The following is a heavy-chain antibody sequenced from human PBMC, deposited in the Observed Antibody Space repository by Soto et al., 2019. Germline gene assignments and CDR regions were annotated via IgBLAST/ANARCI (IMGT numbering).Heavy chain of an antibody. J-gene: IGHJ4*02. Sequence: PGGSLRLSCAASGFTFSSYWIHWVRQAPGKGLVWVSRINGDGSTTAYADSVKGRFTISRDNAKNTLYLQMNSLRAEDTAVYYCARLNKDSSGYYPDYWGQGTLVTVS. CDR1: GFTFSSYW. V-gene: IGHV3-74*01. CDR2: INGDGSTT. CDR3: ARLNKDSSGYYPDY. D-gene: IGHD3-22*01.